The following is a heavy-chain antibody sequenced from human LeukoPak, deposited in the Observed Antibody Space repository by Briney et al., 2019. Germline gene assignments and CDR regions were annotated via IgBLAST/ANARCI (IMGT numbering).Heavy chain of an antibody. V-gene: IGHV3-48*03. Sequence: PGGSLRLSCAASGFTFSGYEMNWVRQAPGKGLEWVSYISISGTNMLYADSVKGRFTISRDNSRTSLYLQMSSLRAEDTAVYYCVRGGGSAYHYNAFDIWGLGTMVTVSS. D-gene: IGHD3-22*01. CDR1: GFTFSGYE. CDR2: ISISGTNM. CDR3: VRGGGSAYHYNAFDI. J-gene: IGHJ3*02.